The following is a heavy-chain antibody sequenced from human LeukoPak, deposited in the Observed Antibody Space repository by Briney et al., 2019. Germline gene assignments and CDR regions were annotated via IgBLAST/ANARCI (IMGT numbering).Heavy chain of an antibody. J-gene: IGHJ6*04. Sequence: SETLSLTCTVSGGSISSYYWSWIRQPPGKGLEWIGYIYYSGGTNYNPSLKSRVTISVDTSKNQFSLKLSSVTAADTAVYYCARAPGIAVAGTLYYGMDVWGKGTTVTVSS. CDR3: ARAPGIAVAGTLYYGMDV. D-gene: IGHD6-19*01. CDR2: IYYSGGT. V-gene: IGHV4-59*01. CDR1: GGSISSYY.